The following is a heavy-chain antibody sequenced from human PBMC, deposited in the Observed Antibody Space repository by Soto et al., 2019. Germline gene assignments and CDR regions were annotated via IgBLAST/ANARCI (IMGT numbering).Heavy chain of an antibody. Sequence: QPQLQESGPGLVKPSETLSLTCTVSGGSVSSCCNYWGWVRQPPGKGLEWIGSIHNSGSTSYNPSLKSRVTISVDTPKNQFSLNLTSVTAADTAVYYCTRGLSSPSATGIWGQGTLVTVSS. V-gene: IGHV4-39*01. CDR2: IHNSGST. J-gene: IGHJ4*02. CDR1: GGSVSSCCNY. CDR3: TRGLSSPSATGI. D-gene: IGHD6-6*01.